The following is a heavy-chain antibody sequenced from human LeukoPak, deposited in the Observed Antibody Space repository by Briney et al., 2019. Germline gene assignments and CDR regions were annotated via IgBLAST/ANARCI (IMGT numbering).Heavy chain of an antibody. V-gene: IGHV3-21*01. J-gene: IGHJ6*03. Sequence: GGSLRLSCAASGFTFSSYSMNWVRQAPRKGLEWVSSISSSSSYIYYADSVKGRFTISRDNAKNSLYLQMNSLRAEDTAVYYCARDPLSGSYGEYYYYMDVWGKGTTVTVSS. CDR2: ISSSSSYI. D-gene: IGHD1-26*01. CDR1: GFTFSSYS. CDR3: ARDPLSGSYGEYYYYMDV.